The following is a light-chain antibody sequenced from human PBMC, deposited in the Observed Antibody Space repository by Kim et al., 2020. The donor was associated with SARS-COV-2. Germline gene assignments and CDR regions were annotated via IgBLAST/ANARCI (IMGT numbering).Light chain of an antibody. V-gene: IGKV1-39*01. J-gene: IGKJ2*01. Sequence: SAAVGNRVTIPCRASQSNRRYLNWYQQKPGKAPKLLIYAASSLQSGVPSRFRGSGSGTDFTLTISSLQPEDFAAYYCQQSYSTPYTFGQGTKLEI. CDR1: QSNRRY. CDR3: QQSYSTPYT. CDR2: AAS.